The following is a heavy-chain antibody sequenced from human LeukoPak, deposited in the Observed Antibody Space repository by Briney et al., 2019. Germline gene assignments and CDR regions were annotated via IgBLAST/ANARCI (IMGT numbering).Heavy chain of an antibody. D-gene: IGHD2-2*01. Sequence: ASVKVSCKASGYTFTSYDINWVRQATGQGLEWMGWMNPNSGNTGYAQKFQGRVTITADKSTSTAYMELSSLRSEDTAVYYCASGLTDIVVVPAAILDYWGQGTLVTVSS. CDR3: ASGLTDIVVVPAAILDY. CDR2: MNPNSGNT. J-gene: IGHJ4*02. CDR1: GYTFTSYD. V-gene: IGHV1-8*01.